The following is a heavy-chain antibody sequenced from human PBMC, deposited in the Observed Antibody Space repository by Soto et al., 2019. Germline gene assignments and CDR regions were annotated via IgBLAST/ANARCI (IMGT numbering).Heavy chain of an antibody. J-gene: IGHJ6*02. V-gene: IGHV4-39*01. CDR3: ARLLRHNYYGMDV. CDR2: IYYSGST. Sequence: QLQLQESGPGLVKPSETLSLTCTVSGGSISSSSYYWGWIRQPPGKGLEWIGSIYYSGSTYYNPSLKSRVTISVDTSKNQFSLKLSSVTAADTAVYYCARLLRHNYYGMDVWGQGTTVNVSS. CDR1: GGSISSSSYY. D-gene: IGHD5-12*01.